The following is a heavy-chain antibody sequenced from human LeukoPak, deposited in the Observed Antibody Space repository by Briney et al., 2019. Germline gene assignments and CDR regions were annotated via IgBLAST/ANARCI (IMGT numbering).Heavy chain of an antibody. J-gene: IGHJ4*02. CDR2: INPSSGGT. Sequence: ASVKVSCKASGYTFTSYGISWVRQAPGQGLEWMGWINPSSGGTNYAQRFQGRVSMTLDTSISTAYMEVGSLSSDDTAVYFCARGGYCSRTSCYAFDYWGQGILVTVSS. D-gene: IGHD2-2*01. CDR3: ARGGYCSRTSCYAFDY. V-gene: IGHV1-2*02. CDR1: GYTFTSYG.